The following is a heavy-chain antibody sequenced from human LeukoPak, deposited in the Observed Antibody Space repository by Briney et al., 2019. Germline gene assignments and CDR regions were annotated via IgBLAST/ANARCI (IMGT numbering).Heavy chain of an antibody. CDR3: AREEDIVVVPAATWLGEAAAGHGNFDY. CDR1: GFTFSSYS. CDR2: ISSSSYI. V-gene: IGHV3-21*01. J-gene: IGHJ4*02. Sequence: GGSLGLPCAASGFTFSSYSMNWVRQAPGKGLEWVSSISSSSYIYYADSVKGRFTISRDNAKNSLYLQMNSLRAEDTAVYYCAREEDIVVVPAATWLGEAAAGHGNFDYWGQGTLVTVSS. D-gene: IGHD2-2*01.